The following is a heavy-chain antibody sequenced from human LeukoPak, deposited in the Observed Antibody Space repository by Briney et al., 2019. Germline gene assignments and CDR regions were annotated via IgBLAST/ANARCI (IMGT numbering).Heavy chain of an antibody. CDR2: IKEDGSEK. V-gene: IGHV3-7*02. CDR3: ARTIRGY. D-gene: IGHD3-10*01. CDR1: GFTFSNYW. J-gene: IGHJ4*02. Sequence: GGSLRLSCAASGFTFSNYWMGWVRQAPGKGLERVANIKEDGSEKYYVDSVKGRFTITRDNAKNSLYLQMNSLRAEDTAVYYCARTIRGYWGQGTLVTVSS.